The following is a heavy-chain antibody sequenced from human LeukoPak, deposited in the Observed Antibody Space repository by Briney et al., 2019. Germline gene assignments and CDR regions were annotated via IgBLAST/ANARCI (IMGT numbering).Heavy chain of an antibody. J-gene: IGHJ4*02. Sequence: ASVKVSCKASGYTFTSYGISWVRQAPGQGLEWMGWISAYNGNTNYAQKLQGRVTMTTDTSTSTAYMELRSLRSDDTAVYYCARYSIYKYDYGGLFDYWGQGTLVTVSS. CDR3: ARYSIYKYDYGGLFDY. CDR2: ISAYNGNT. D-gene: IGHD4-23*01. V-gene: IGHV1-18*01. CDR1: GYTFTSYG.